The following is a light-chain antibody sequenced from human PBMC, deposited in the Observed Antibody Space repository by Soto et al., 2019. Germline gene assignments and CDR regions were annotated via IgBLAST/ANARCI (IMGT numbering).Light chain of an antibody. V-gene: IGKV3D-15*01. Sequence: VMTQSPATLSVSPRGRATLSCRASQSVSTNLAWYQQKPGQAPRLLIYGASGRATAIPAGFSGSGSGTEFTLTISTLQSEDCAVYYCQQYDKWPETFGQGTKVDI. CDR1: QSVSTN. J-gene: IGKJ1*01. CDR2: GAS. CDR3: QQYDKWPET.